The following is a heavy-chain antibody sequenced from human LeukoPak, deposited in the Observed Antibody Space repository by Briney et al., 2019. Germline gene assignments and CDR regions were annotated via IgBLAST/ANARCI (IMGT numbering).Heavy chain of an antibody. CDR3: ARAGKDSGYDFKVYFDY. CDR2: ISSSSSTI. J-gene: IGHJ4*02. V-gene: IGHV3-48*04. Sequence: GGSLRLSCAASGFTFSSYSMNWVRQAPGKGLEWVSYISSSSSTIYYADSVKGRFTISRDNAKNSLYLQMNSLRAEDTAVYYCARAGKDSGYDFKVYFDYWGQGTLVTVSS. D-gene: IGHD5-12*01. CDR1: GFTFSSYS.